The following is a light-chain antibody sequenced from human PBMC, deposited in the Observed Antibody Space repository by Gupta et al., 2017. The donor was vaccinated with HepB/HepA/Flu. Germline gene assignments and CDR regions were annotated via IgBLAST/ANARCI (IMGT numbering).Light chain of an antibody. J-gene: IGLJ2*01. CDR3: SSYTSSSIVA. Sequence: SALTHPPSVSWSPGPSVTISCAGTSSDAGSYNLVSWYQQSPGTVPKLMIYEVSNRPSGVPDRFSGSRSGNTASLTISGLQAEDEADYYCSSYTSSSIVAFGGGTKLTVL. CDR1: SSDAGSYNL. CDR2: EVS. V-gene: IGLV2-18*02.